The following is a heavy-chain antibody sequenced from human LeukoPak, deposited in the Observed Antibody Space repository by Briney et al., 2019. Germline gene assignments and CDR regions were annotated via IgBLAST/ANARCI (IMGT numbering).Heavy chain of an antibody. CDR2: IYYSGST. Sequence: ASETLSLTCTVSGGSISSYYWSWIRQPPGTGLEWIGYIYYSGSTDYNPSLKSRVTISVDTSKNQFSLKLSSVTAADTAVYYCARTYHYGLGSYFLFDFWGQGTLVTVSS. V-gene: IGHV4-59*01. J-gene: IGHJ4*02. CDR1: GGSISSYY. D-gene: IGHD3-10*01. CDR3: ARTYHYGLGSYFLFDF.